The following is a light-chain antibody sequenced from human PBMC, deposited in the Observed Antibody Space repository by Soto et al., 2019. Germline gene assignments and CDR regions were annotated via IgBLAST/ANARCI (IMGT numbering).Light chain of an antibody. CDR3: TSYSSRSPYV. CDR2: EVT. V-gene: IGLV2-14*01. CDR1: TSDVGGHDF. J-gene: IGLJ1*01. Sequence: QSVLTQPASVSGSPGQSITISCSGSTSDVGGHDFVSWYQHHPGKAPKLLIFEVTNRPSGVSHRFSGSKSGNTASLTISGLQVEDEADYSCTSYSSRSPYVFGTGTNVTVL.